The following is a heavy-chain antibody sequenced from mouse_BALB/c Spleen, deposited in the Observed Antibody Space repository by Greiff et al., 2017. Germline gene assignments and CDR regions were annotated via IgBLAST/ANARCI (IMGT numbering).Heavy chain of an antibody. J-gene: IGHJ4*01. Sequence: VKLMESGAELVRPGSSVKISCKASGYAFSSYWMNWVKQRPGQGLEWIGQIYPGDGDTNYNGKFKGKATLTADKSSSTAYMQLSSLTSEDSAVYFCARLGGNYEGDYWGQGTSVTVSS. CDR1: GYAFSSYW. CDR2: IYPGDGDT. V-gene: IGHV1-80*01. D-gene: IGHD2-1*01. CDR3: ARLGGNYEGDY.